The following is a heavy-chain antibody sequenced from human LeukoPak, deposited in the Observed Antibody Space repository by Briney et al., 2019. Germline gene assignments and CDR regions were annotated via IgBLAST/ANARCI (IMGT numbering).Heavy chain of an antibody. D-gene: IGHD5-24*01. V-gene: IGHV1-69*04. Sequence: SVTVSCTSSGGTFSNYAINWVRQAPGQGLEWVGRIIPLIGIANYAQKFQGRGTITADKSTSTAYMDLSSLRSEDTAVYYCARVLGGLATLVEGVLDYWGQGTLVTVSS. CDR3: ARVLGGLATLVEGVLDY. CDR1: GGTFSNYA. J-gene: IGHJ4*02. CDR2: IIPLIGIA.